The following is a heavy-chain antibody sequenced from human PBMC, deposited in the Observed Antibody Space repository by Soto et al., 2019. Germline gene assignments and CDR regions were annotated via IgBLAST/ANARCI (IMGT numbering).Heavy chain of an antibody. CDR2: ITDSGDET. V-gene: IGHV3-23*01. Sequence: DVQVLESGGGLVQPGGSLRLSCAASGFTFSSFAMSWVRQAPGKGLEWVSSITDSGDETYYSDSVKGRFTITRDNPKNTAFLLLNSLRAEDTARYYCAKDASGRVAARFDHWGQGSLVTVSS. CDR1: GFTFSSFA. J-gene: IGHJ4*02. CDR3: AKDASGRVAARFDH. D-gene: IGHD6-13*01.